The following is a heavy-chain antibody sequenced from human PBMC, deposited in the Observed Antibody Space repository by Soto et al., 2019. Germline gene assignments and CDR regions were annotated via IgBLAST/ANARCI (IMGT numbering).Heavy chain of an antibody. CDR3: AKDLVRGVAYYYDGMDV. CDR2: ISYDGSNK. V-gene: IGHV3-30*18. J-gene: IGHJ6*02. D-gene: IGHD3-10*01. CDR1: GFTFSSYG. Sequence: QVQLVESGGGVVQPGRSLRLSCAASGFTFSSYGMHWVRQAPGKGLEWVAVISYDGSNKYYADSVKGRFTISRDNSKNTLYLQMNSLRAEDTAVYYCAKDLVRGVAYYYDGMDVWGQGTTVTVSS.